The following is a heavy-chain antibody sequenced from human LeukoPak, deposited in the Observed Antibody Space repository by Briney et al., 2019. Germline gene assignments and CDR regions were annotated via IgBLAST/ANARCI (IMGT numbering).Heavy chain of an antibody. J-gene: IGHJ4*02. D-gene: IGHD3-10*01. CDR1: GGSISSYY. CDR2: IYYSGST. V-gene: IGHV4-59*01. Sequence: SETLSLTCTVSGGSISSYYRSWIRQPPGKGLEWIGYIYYSGSTNYNPSLKSRVTISVDTSKNQFSLKLSSVTAADTAVYYCASSEQAYYYGSGSYYSLNLDYWGQGTLVTVSS. CDR3: ASSEQAYYYGSGSYYSLNLDY.